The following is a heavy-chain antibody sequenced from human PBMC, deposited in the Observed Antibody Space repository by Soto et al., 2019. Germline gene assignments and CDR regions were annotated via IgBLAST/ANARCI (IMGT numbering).Heavy chain of an antibody. V-gene: IGHV5-51*01. CDR3: ASQQDSIAARESHYYYGMDV. Sequence: PGESLKISCKGSGYSFTSYWIGWVRQMPGKGLEWMGIIYPGDSDTRYSPSFQGQVTISADKSISTAYLQWSSLKASDTAMYYCASQQDSIAARESHYYYGMDVWGQGTTVTVSS. D-gene: IGHD6-6*01. CDR2: IYPGDSDT. CDR1: GYSFTSYW. J-gene: IGHJ6*02.